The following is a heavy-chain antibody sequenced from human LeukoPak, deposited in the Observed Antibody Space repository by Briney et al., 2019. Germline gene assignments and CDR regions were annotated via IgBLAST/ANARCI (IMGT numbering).Heavy chain of an antibody. D-gene: IGHD6-6*01. Sequence: GGSLRLSCAASGFTFSSYDMNWVRQAPGKGLEWVSYISSGASAIYYADSVEGRFTISRDNAQNSLYLQMNSLRAEDTAVYNCARENEYSSSSFDYWGQGTLVTVSS. V-gene: IGHV3-48*03. J-gene: IGHJ4*02. CDR2: ISSGASAI. CDR3: ARENEYSSSSFDY. CDR1: GFTFSSYD.